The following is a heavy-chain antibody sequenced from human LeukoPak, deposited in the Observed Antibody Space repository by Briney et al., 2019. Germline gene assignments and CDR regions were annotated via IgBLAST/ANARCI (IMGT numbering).Heavy chain of an antibody. J-gene: IGHJ4*02. CDR1: GYSFITYW. Sequence: GESLKISCKASGYSFITYWIGWVRQMHGKGLGWMGVIYPGDSDTRYTPSFQGQVTISADKSISTAYLQWGSLQASDTAMYYCARRPSTNYKFDYWGQGTLVTVSS. CDR3: ARRPSTNYKFDY. D-gene: IGHD2-8*01. CDR2: IYPGDSDT. V-gene: IGHV5-51*01.